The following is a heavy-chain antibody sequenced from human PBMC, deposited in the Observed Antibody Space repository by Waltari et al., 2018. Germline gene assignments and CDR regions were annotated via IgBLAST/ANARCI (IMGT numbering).Heavy chain of an antibody. CDR1: GFTFSSYG. Sequence: QVQLVESGGGVVQPGESLRLSCAASGFTFSSYGMHWVRPVPGKGLEWVAFIRWDGNTKYYADSVKGRFTVSRDNSKNTLDLQMNSLRAEDTAVYHCAKDPCRTTSCRGDYWGQGNLVTVSS. D-gene: IGHD2-2*01. CDR3: AKDPCRTTSCRGDY. CDR2: IRWDGNTK. J-gene: IGHJ4*02. V-gene: IGHV3-30*02.